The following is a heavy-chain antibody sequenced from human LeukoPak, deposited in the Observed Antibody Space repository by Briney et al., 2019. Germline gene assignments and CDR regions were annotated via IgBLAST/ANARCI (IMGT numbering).Heavy chain of an antibody. Sequence: PSEILSLTCTVSGYSISNGYYWGWIRQSPGKGLEWIGSIFHSGSTHYNSSLNSRVSILLDTTKNQFSLQLSSVTATDTAVYYCARGGVFRSVVIGHWFDFWGQGTLVTVSS. CDR2: IFHSGST. D-gene: IGHD3-16*02. CDR3: ARGGVFRSVVIGHWFDF. V-gene: IGHV4-38-2*02. CDR1: GYSISNGYY. J-gene: IGHJ5*01.